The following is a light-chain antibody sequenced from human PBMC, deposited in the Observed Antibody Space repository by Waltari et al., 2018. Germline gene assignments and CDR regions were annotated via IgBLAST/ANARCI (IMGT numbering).Light chain of an antibody. V-gene: IGLV2-14*01. CDR3: SSYASSK. CDR2: DVV. Sequence: QSALTQPASVPGSPGQTITISCTGTSSDIGGHNYVSWYQQHPGKAPKLIIYDVVKRPSGVSNRFSGSKSGNTASLTISGLQAEDDAIYYCSSYASSKFGGGTKLTVL. J-gene: IGLJ2*01. CDR1: SSDIGGHNY.